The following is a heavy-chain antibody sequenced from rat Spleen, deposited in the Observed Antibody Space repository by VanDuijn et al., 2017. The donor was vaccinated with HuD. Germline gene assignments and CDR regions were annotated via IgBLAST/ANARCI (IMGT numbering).Heavy chain of an antibody. Sequence: EVQLVESGGGLVQPGRSMKLSCSASGFTFSNYDMAWVRLAPTKGLEWVASISYDGSVTYYRDSVKGRFTISRDNAKSTLYLQMDSLRSEDTATYSCTANWDYWGQGVMVTVSS. V-gene: IGHV5-20*01. D-gene: IGHD5-1*01. J-gene: IGHJ2*01. CDR3: TANWDY. CDR1: GFTFSNYD. CDR2: ISYDGSVT.